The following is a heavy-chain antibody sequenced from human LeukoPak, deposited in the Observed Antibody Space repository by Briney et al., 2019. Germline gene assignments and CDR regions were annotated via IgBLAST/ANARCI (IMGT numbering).Heavy chain of an antibody. V-gene: IGHV3-15*01. J-gene: IGHJ3*02. CDR3: TTEYRDSSGWYGAFDI. D-gene: IGHD6-19*01. CDR2: IKSKADGGAT. Sequence: GGSLRLSCAASGFTPGFTFSNAWMSWARQAPGKGLEWVGRIKSKADGGATDFAAPVKGRFTISRDDSKNTLYLQMNSLKIEDTAVYYCTTEYRDSSGWYGAFDIWGQGTMVTVSS. CDR1: GFTPGFTFSNAW.